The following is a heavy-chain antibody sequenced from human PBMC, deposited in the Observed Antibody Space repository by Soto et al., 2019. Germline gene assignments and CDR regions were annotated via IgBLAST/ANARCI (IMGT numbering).Heavy chain of an antibody. CDR3: ARDYYEGTGYSGYYCYGRDV. D-gene: IGHD2-15*01. CDR1: GSTFSTYF. Sequence: ASVKASTRAPGSTFSTYFLHWLRQAPGQGLAWLGIINPTGGSTIYAEKFQGSGTLTRETSTSNAYMELSRLRSEDTAVYYCARDYYEGTGYSGYYCYGRDVWGQGTTVTVSS. J-gene: IGHJ6*02. V-gene: IGHV1-46*01. CDR2: INPTGGST.